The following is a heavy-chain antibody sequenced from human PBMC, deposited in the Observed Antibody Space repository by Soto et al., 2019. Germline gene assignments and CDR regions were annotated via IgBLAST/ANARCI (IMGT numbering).Heavy chain of an antibody. D-gene: IGHD4-17*01. Sequence: QVQLVQSGAEVKKPGASVKVSCKASGYTFTNYDINWVRQATGQGLEWMGWMNPNRGNTGYAQKFHGRVTMTRNTSISTAYLELSSLRCEDTAVYYCARQPTVTTSYWGQGTLVTVSS. J-gene: IGHJ4*02. V-gene: IGHV1-8*01. CDR2: MNPNRGNT. CDR3: ARQPTVTTSY. CDR1: GYTFTNYD.